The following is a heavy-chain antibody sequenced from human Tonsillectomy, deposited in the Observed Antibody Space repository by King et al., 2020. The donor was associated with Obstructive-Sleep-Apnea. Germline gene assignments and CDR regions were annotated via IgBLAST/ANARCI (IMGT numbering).Heavy chain of an antibody. CDR3: ARGYCSGGSCPDPYYYYGMDV. CDR2: IIPIFGTA. CDR1: GGTFSSYA. Sequence: VQLVQSGAEVKKPGSSVKVSCKASGGTFSSYAISWVRQAPGQGLEWMGGIIPIFGTANYAQKFQGRVTITADESTSTAYMELSSLRSEDTAVYYCARGYCSGGSCPDPYYYYGMDVWGQGTTVTVSS. V-gene: IGHV1-69*01. D-gene: IGHD2-15*01. J-gene: IGHJ6*02.